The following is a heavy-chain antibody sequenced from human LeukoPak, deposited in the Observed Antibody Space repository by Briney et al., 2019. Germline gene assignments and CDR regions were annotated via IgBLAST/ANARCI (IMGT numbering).Heavy chain of an antibody. V-gene: IGHV4-38-2*02. CDR1: GYSISSGYF. J-gene: IGHJ5*02. Sequence: SETLSLTCTVSGYSISSGYFWGWIRQSPVKGLEWIGSIYPSGSTYYNPSLKSRVTISVDTSKNQFSLKLSSVTAADTAVYYCARAYSSSWYFNWFDPWGQGTLVTVSS. D-gene: IGHD6-13*01. CDR3: ARAYSSSWYFNWFDP. CDR2: IYPSGST.